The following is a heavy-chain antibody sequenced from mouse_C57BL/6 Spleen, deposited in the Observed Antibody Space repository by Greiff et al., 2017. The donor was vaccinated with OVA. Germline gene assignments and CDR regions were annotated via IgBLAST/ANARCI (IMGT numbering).Heavy chain of an antibody. CDR2: IYPGDGDT. Sequence: QVQLQQSGPELVKPGASVKISCKASGYAFSSSWMNWVKQRPGKGLEWIGRIYPGDGDTNYNGKFKGKATLTADKSSSTAYMQLSSLTSEDSAVYFCARLITDYWGQGTTLTVSS. D-gene: IGHD1-1*01. CDR1: GYAFSSSW. V-gene: IGHV1-82*01. CDR3: ARLITDY. J-gene: IGHJ2*01.